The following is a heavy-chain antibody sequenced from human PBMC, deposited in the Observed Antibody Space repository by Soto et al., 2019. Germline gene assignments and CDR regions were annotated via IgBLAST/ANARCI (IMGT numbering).Heavy chain of an antibody. J-gene: IGHJ6*02. Sequence: EVQLVESGGGLVKPGGSLRLSCVGSGFTFSTYSINWVRQAPGKGLVWVSSISSRSDIYYADSVKGRFTISRDNAKNSVSLQMNSLRAEDTAVYYCAREYTAWPLAYGLDVWGQGTTVTVSS. CDR3: AREYTAWPLAYGLDV. CDR1: GFTFSTYS. V-gene: IGHV3-21*02. D-gene: IGHD2-2*02. CDR2: ISSRSDI.